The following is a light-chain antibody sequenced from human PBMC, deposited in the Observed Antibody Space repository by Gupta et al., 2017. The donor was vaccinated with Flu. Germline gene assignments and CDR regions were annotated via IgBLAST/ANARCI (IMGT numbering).Light chain of an antibody. J-gene: IGLJ2*01. V-gene: IGLV3-21*02. CDR1: NIGSKS. CDR2: DDS. CDR3: QVWDSGSDEVV. Sequence: YVLTQPPSVSVAPGQTARITCGENNIGSKSVHWYQQKPGQAPMLVVYDDSDRPSGIPQRFSGSNSVNTATLTISRVEAGDEADYFCQVWDSGSDEVVFGGGTKLTVL.